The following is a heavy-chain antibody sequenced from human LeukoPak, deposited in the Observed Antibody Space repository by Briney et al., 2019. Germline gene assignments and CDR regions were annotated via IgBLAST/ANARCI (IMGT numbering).Heavy chain of an antibody. D-gene: IGHD2-15*01. CDR1: GGSFSGYY. CDR2: INHSGST. V-gene: IGHV4-34*01. Sequence: SETLSLTCAVYGGSFSGYYWSWIRQPPGKGLEWIGEINHSGSTNYNPSLKSRVTISVDTSKNQFSLKLTSVTAADTAVYYCARRILMDVWGKGTTVTVSS. CDR3: ARRILMDV. J-gene: IGHJ6*04.